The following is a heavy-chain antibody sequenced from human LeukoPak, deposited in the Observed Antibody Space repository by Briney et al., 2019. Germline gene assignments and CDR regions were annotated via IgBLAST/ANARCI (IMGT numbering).Heavy chain of an antibody. CDR2: IKQDGSEK. CDR1: GFTVSSNY. J-gene: IGHJ4*02. Sequence: GGSLRLSCAASGFTVSSNYMSWVRQAPGKGLEWVANIKQDGSEKYYVDSVKGRFTISRDNAKNSLYLQMNSLRAEDTAVYYCARDSRFGELGEFEWGQGTLVTVSS. V-gene: IGHV3-7*01. CDR3: ARDSRFGELGEFE. D-gene: IGHD3-10*02.